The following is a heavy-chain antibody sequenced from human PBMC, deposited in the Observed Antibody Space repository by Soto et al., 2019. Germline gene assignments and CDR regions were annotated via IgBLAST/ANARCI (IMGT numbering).Heavy chain of an antibody. CDR2: VSPPFRTS. J-gene: IGHJ6*02. V-gene: IGHV1-69*01. D-gene: IGHD3-10*01. Sequence: QVQLVQSGAEVKKPGSSVKVSCKTSGVSFNNNGIGWVRQAPGHGLEWMGGVSPPFRTSNYARKFQGRISTTADASTGTVNMDLSSLTSEDTAQYYCARVLYYGSGSYSPYGMDVWGQGTTVTVSS. CDR1: GVSFNNNG. CDR3: ARVLYYGSGSYSPYGMDV.